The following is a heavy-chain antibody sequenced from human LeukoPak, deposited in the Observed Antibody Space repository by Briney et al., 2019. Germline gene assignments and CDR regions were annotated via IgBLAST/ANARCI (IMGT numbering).Heavy chain of an antibody. Sequence: PSETLSLTCTVSGGSISSSSYYWGWIRQPPGKGLEWIGSIYYSGSTYYNPSLKSRVTISVDTSKNQFSLKLSSVTAADTAVYYCARGGIVGATRGASPFDYWGQGTLVTVSS. CDR2: IYYSGST. D-gene: IGHD1-26*01. CDR1: GGSISSSSYY. CDR3: ARGGIVGATRGASPFDY. J-gene: IGHJ4*02. V-gene: IGHV4-39*01.